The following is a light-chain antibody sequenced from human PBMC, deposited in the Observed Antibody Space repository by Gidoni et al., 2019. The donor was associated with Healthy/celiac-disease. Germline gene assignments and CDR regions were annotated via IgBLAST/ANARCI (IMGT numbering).Light chain of an antibody. V-gene: IGKV4-1*01. J-gene: IGKJ2*01. CDR3: QQDNSTPGT. CDR1: QSVLYSSNNKNY. Sequence: DIVMTQSPDSLAVSLGERATINCKSSQSVLYSSNNKNYLAWSQQKPGQPPKLLIYWASTRESGVPDRFSGRGSGTDITLTISSLQAEDVAVYYCQQDNSTPGTFXXXTKLEIK. CDR2: WAS.